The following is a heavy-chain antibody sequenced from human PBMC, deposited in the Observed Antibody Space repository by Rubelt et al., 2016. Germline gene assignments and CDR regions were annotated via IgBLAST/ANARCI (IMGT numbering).Heavy chain of an antibody. J-gene: IGHJ6*02. CDR1: GYTFTSYG. CDR3: ARDGPYYDSSGSSYYYYGMDV. V-gene: IGHV1-18*01. CDR2: ISAYNGNT. Sequence: QVQLVQSGAEVKKPGASVKVSCKASGYTFTSYGISWVRQAPGQGLEWMGWISAYNGNTNYAQKLQGRVTMTTDTSTSTAYMELRSLRSDDTAVYYWARDGPYYDSSGSSYYYYGMDVWGQGTTVTVSS. D-gene: IGHD3-22*01.